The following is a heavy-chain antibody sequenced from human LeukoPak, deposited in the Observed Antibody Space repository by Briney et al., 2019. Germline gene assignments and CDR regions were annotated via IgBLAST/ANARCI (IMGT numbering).Heavy chain of an antibody. J-gene: IGHJ5*02. D-gene: IGHD3-3*01. Sequence: SETLSLTCAVSGGSISSSNWWSWVRQPPGKGLEWIGEIYHSGSTNCNPSLKSRVTISVDKSKNQFSLKLSSVTAADTAVYYCARVESYYDFWSGLDPWGQGTLVTVSS. CDR2: IYHSGST. CDR1: GGSISSSNW. CDR3: ARVESYYDFWSGLDP. V-gene: IGHV4-4*02.